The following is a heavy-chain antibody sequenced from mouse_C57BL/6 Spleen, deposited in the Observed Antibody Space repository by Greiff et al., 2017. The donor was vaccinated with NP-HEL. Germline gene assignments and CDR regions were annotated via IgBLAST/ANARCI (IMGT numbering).Heavy chain of an antibody. J-gene: IGHJ2*01. V-gene: IGHV1-69*01. CDR1: GYTFTSYW. D-gene: IGHD2-2*01. CDR2: IDPSDSYT. CDR3: ARHGYPFDY. Sequence: VQLQQPGAELVMPGASVKLSCKASGYTFTSYWMHWVKQRPGQGLEWIGEIDPSDSYTNYNQKFKGKSTLTVDKSSSTAYMQLSSLTSEDSAVYYCARHGYPFDYWGQGTTLTVSS.